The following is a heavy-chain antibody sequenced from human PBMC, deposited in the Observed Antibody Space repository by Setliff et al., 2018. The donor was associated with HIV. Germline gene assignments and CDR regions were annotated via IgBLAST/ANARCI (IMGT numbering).Heavy chain of an antibody. D-gene: IGHD3-10*01. CDR1: GGSISSDSHY. CDR3: ARDRALRFSKSPSFNYFDV. V-gene: IGHV4-61*09. J-gene: IGHJ4*02. Sequence: PSETLSLTCTVSGGSISSDSHYWNWIRQPAGKGLEWIGHIYTSGSTNYNPSLKSRVTISVDTSKIQFSLKLSSVTAADTAVYYCARDRALRFSKSPSFNYFDVWGQGALVTVSS. CDR2: IYTSGST.